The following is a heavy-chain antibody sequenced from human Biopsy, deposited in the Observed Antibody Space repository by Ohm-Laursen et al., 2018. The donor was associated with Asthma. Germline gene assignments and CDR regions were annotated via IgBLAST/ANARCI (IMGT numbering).Heavy chain of an antibody. CDR1: GGTFSSFA. J-gene: IGHJ3*02. Sequence: SVKVSCKASGGTFSSFALSWVRQAPGQGLEWMGGIIPVFGITNDAQKFQDRVTITADVSTSTVYMELSSLRSEDTAVYYCAKERGTMISSTDAFEMWGQGKKVTASS. D-gene: IGHD3-22*01. CDR3: AKERGTMISSTDAFEM. CDR2: IIPVFGIT. V-gene: IGHV1-69*13.